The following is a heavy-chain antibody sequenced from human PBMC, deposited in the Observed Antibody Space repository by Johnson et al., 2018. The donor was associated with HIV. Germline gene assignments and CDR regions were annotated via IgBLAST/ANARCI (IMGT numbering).Heavy chain of an antibody. V-gene: IGHV3-30*04. J-gene: IGHJ3*02. CDR2: ISYDAYNK. CDR3: AKDSKVKRLTADAFDI. D-gene: IGHD4-11*01. CDR1: GFTFSSYA. Sequence: QVQLVESGGGVVQPGRSLRLSCAASGFTFSSYAMHWVRQAPGKGLEWVAFISYDAYNKYYADSVKVRFTISRDNSKNTLYLQMNSLRTEDTALYYCAKDSKVKRLTADAFDIWGQGTMVTVSS.